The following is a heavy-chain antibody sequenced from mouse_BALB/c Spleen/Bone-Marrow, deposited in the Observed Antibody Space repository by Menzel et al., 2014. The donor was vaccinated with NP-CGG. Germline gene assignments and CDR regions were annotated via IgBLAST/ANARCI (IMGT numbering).Heavy chain of an antibody. J-gene: IGHJ3*01. CDR1: GYTFPDYA. V-gene: IGHV1S137*01. Sequence: VELAQCGAELVWHGVSVKLSCQGSGYTFPDYAMHWVKQSHAKSLEWVGVIGTYYGDATYNQKFKTKATMTVANSSSTAYMELARVTSEDSALCYVSREGTGCAFWGQGILVTGSS. D-gene: IGHD3-3*01. CDR2: IGTYYGDA. CDR3: SREGTGCAF.